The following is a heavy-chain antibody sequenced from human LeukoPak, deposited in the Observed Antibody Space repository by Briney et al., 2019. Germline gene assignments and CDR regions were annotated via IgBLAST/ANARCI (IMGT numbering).Heavy chain of an antibody. CDR3: ARDVLLWFGESKRKPSYYYYMDV. J-gene: IGHJ6*03. Sequence: GRSLRLSCAASGFTFSSYAMHWVRQAPGKGLEWVAVISYDGGNKYYADSVKGRFTISRDNSKNTLYLQMNSLRAEDTAVYYCARDVLLWFGESKRKPSYYYYMDVWGKGTTVTVSS. D-gene: IGHD3-10*01. CDR2: ISYDGGNK. V-gene: IGHV3-30*01. CDR1: GFTFSSYA.